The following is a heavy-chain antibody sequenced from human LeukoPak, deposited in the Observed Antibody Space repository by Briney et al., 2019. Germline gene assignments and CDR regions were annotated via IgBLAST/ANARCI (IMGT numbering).Heavy chain of an antibody. V-gene: IGHV1-24*01. CDR1: GYTLTELS. J-gene: IGHJ3*02. CDR2: FDPEDGET. Sequence: ASVKVSCKVSGYTLTELSMHWARQAPGKGLEWMGGFDPEDGETIYAQKFQGRVTMTEDTSTDTAYMELSSLRSDDTAVYYCARDHYDVLTGYAYNAFDIWGQGTMVAVSS. D-gene: IGHD3-9*01. CDR3: ARDHYDVLTGYAYNAFDI.